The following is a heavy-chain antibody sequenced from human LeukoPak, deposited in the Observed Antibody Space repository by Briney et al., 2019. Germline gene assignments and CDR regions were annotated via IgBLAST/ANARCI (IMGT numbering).Heavy chain of an antibody. CDR2: INHN. D-gene: IGHD2/OR15-2a*01. V-gene: IGHV4-34*01. Sequence: KPSETLSLTCAVYGASFSDFHWTWIRQSPGNGLKWSGEINHNNNNPSLKSRVTISLDTSQNQIHLNLTSVTAAETAVYYCARGRRAFYQTRGNRFYYSMDAWSKGTTVIVSS. CDR3: ARGRRAFYQTRGNRFYYSMDA. J-gene: IGHJ6*03. CDR1: GASFSDFH.